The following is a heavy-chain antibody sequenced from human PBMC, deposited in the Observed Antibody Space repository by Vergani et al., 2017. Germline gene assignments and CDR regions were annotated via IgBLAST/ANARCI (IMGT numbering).Heavy chain of an antibody. CDR3: ARWDYGSLPWGDYYYYGMDV. D-gene: IGHD3-10*01. V-gene: IGHV1-2*02. J-gene: IGHJ6*02. CDR2: INPNSGGT. CDR1: GYTFTGYY. Sequence: QVQLVQSGAEVKKPGASVKVSCKASGYTFTGYYMHWVRQAPGQGLEWIGWINPNSGGTNYAQKFQGRVTMTMDRSIITAYMELSRLRSDDTAVYYCARWDYGSLPWGDYYYYGMDVWGQGTTVTVSS.